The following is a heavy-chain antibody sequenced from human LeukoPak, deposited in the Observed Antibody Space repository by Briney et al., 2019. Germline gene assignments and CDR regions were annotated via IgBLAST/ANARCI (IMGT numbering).Heavy chain of an antibody. CDR1: GFIFSTYG. V-gene: IGHV3-48*04. CDR2: IGTDISTI. J-gene: IGHJ4*02. CDR3: ARGITGTSDY. D-gene: IGHD1-20*01. Sequence: GGSLRLSCAASGFIFSTYGMNWVRQAPGKGLEWISYIGTDISTIYYADSVKGRFTISRDNAKNSLYLQMNSLRAEDTAVYYCARGITGTSDYWGQGTLVTVSS.